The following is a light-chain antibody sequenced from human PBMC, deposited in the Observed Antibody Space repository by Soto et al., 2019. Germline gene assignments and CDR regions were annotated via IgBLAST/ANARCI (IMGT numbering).Light chain of an antibody. Sequence: QSVLTQPASVSGSPGQSITISCTGTSSDIGAYNFVSWYQQHPGKAPKLMLYDVNIRPSGVSNRFSGSKSGNTASLTISGLQAEDEADYYCSSYTSSSTLEVFGTGTKVTVL. J-gene: IGLJ1*01. CDR2: DVN. CDR3: SSYTSSSTLEV. CDR1: SSDIGAYNF. V-gene: IGLV2-14*03.